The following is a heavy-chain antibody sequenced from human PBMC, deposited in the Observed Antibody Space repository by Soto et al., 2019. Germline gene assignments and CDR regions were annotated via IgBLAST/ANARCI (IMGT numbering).Heavy chain of an antibody. CDR3: ARVGDSSGYYYVGAHYFDY. Sequence: ASVKLSCKDSGYTFTSYGISCVRQAPGQGLEWMGWISAYNGNTNYAQKLQGRVTMTTDTSTSTAYMELRSLRSDDTAVYYCARVGDSSGYYYVGAHYFDYWGQGTLVTVSS. CDR1: GYTFTSYG. CDR2: ISAYNGNT. D-gene: IGHD3-22*01. J-gene: IGHJ4*02. V-gene: IGHV1-18*01.